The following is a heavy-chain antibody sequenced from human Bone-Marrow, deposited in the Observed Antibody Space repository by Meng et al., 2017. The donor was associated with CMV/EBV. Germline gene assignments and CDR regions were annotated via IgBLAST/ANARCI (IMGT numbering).Heavy chain of an antibody. D-gene: IGHD2-2*01. CDR1: GYTFTSYY. CDR3: ARAIPVPANFNWFDP. V-gene: IGHV1-46*01. CDR2: INPSVATK. Sequence: ASVKVSCKASGYTFTSYYIHWVRQAPGQGLEWMGIINPSVATKSYAQKFQGRVTLTRDTSTNTVYMELSRLRSDDTAVYYCARAIPVPANFNWFDPWGQGTLVTVSS. J-gene: IGHJ5*02.